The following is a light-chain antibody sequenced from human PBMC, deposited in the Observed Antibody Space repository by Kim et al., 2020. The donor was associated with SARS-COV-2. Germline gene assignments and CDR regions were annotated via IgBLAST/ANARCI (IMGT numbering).Light chain of an antibody. J-gene: IGKJ4*01. V-gene: IGKV3-20*01. CDR3: QQYGSSPGVT. Sequence: PGERATLSCRASQSVSSSYLAWYQQKPGQAPRLLIYGASSRATGIADRFSGSGSGTDFTLTISRLEPEDFAAYYCQQYGSSPGVTFGGGTKVDIK. CDR1: QSVSSSY. CDR2: GAS.